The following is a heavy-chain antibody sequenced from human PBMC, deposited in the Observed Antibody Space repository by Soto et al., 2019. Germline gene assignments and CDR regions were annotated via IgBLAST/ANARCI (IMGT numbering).Heavy chain of an antibody. CDR2: IIPISETT. CDR1: GGTFSSYA. J-gene: IGHJ6*02. CDR3: ARSQGSSTSLEIYYYYSYGMDV. D-gene: IGHD2-2*01. V-gene: IGHV1-69*01. Sequence: QVQLVQSGAEVKKPGSSVKVSCKASGGTFSSYAISWVRQAPGQWLEWMGGIIPISETTNYAQKFQGRVTITADESKSTAYMELSSLRSEDTAVYYCARSQGSSTSLEIYYYYSYGMDVWGQGTTVTVSS.